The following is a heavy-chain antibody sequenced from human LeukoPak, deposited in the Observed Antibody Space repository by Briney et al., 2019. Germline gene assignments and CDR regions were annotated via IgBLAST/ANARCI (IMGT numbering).Heavy chain of an antibody. J-gene: IGHJ4*02. CDR1: GYTFTGYY. CDR3: ARAVAVTMVQGVKY. CDR2: INPNSGGT. D-gene: IGHD3-10*01. V-gene: IGHV1-2*02. Sequence: GASVKVSCRASGYTFTGYYMRWVRQAPGQELEWMGWINPNSGGTNYAQKFQGRVTMTRDTSISTAYMELSRLRSDDTAVYYCARAVAVTMVQGVKYWGQGTLVTVSS.